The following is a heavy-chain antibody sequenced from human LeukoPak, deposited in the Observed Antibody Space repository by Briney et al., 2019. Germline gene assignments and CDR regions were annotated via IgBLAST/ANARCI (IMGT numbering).Heavy chain of an antibody. CDR2: ISGSGGST. J-gene: IGHJ4*02. CDR1: GFTFSSYA. CDR3: AKTNDDFWSGYPPAYFDY. D-gene: IGHD3-3*01. V-gene: IGHV3-23*01. Sequence: GGSLRLSCAASGFTFSSYAMSWVRQAPGKGLEWVSAISGSGGSTYYADSVKGRFTISRDNSKNTLYLQMNSLRAEDTAVYHCAKTNDDFWSGYPPAYFDYWGQGTLVTVSS.